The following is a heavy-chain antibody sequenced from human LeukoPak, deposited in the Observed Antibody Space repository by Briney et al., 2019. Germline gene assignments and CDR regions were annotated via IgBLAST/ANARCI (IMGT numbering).Heavy chain of an antibody. J-gene: IGHJ6*02. V-gene: IGHV3-23*01. CDR1: GFTFSSYA. Sequence: GGSLRLSCAASGFTFSSYAMSWVRQAPGKGLEWVSAISGSGGSTYYADSVKGRFTISRDNSKNTLYLQMNSLRAEDTAVYYCAKGAQADRYYYYCYGMDVWGQGTTVTVSS. CDR2: ISGSGGST. D-gene: IGHD1-14*01. CDR3: AKGAQADRYYYYCYGMDV.